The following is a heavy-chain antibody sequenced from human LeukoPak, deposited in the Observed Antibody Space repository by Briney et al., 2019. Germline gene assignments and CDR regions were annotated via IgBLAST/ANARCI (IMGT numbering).Heavy chain of an antibody. CDR3: ARDEYSSGWYSRVNGAFDI. Sequence: PGRSLRLSCAASGFTFSSYSMNWVRQAPGKGLEWVSSISSSSSYIYYADSVKGRFTISRDNAKNSLYLQMNSLRAEDTAVYYCARDEYSSGWYSRVNGAFDIWSQGTMVTVSS. CDR1: GFTFSSYS. V-gene: IGHV3-21*01. D-gene: IGHD6-19*01. CDR2: ISSSSSYI. J-gene: IGHJ3*02.